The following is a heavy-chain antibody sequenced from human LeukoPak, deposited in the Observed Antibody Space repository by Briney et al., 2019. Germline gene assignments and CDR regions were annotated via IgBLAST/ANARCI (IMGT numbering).Heavy chain of an antibody. CDR2: IKQDGSEK. V-gene: IGHV3-7*01. CDR3: ARVYGSGSYSGYFDY. Sequence: GGSLRLSCAASGFTFSSYWMSWVRQAPGKGLEWVANIKQDGSEKYYVDSVKGRFTISRDNAKNSLYLQMNSLRAEDTAVYYCARVYGSGSYSGYFDYWGQGTLVTVSS. J-gene: IGHJ4*02. D-gene: IGHD3-10*01. CDR1: GFTFSSYW.